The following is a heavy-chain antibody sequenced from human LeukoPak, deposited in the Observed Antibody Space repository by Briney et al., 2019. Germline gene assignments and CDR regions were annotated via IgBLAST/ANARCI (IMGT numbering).Heavy chain of an antibody. CDR3: AREGTAAPGEDYFDY. CDR2: IYYSGST. J-gene: IGHJ4*02. CDR1: GGSISSYY. D-gene: IGHD2-2*01. Sequence: ETLSLTCTGSGGSISSYYWSWIRQPPGKGLGWVGYIYYSGSTNYNPSLKSRVTISVDTSKNQFSLKLSSVTAADTAVYYCAREGTAAPGEDYFDYWGQGTLVTVSS. V-gene: IGHV4-59*01.